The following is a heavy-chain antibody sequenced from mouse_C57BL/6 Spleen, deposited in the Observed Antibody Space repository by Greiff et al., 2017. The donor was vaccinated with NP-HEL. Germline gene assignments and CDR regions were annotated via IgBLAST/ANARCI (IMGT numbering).Heavy chain of an antibody. D-gene: IGHD1-1*01. J-gene: IGHJ3*01. V-gene: IGHV1-69*01. CDR2: IDPSDSYT. CDR3: ARSNGSSYGRFAY. CDR1: GYTFTSYW. Sequence: VQLQQSGAELVMPGASVKLSCKASGYTFTSYWMHWVKQRPGQGLEWIGEIDPSDSYTNYNQKFKGKSTLTVDKSSSTAYMQLSSLTSEDSAVYYCARSNGSSYGRFAYWGQGTLVTVSA.